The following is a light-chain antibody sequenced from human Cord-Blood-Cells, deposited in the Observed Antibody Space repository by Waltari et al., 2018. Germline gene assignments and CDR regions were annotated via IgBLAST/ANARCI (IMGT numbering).Light chain of an antibody. V-gene: IGLV2-8*01. J-gene: IGLJ3*02. CDR3: SSYAGSNNWV. CDR2: EGS. CDR1: SSDVGGYNY. Sequence: QSALTQPPSASGSPGQSVTISCTGTSSDVGGYNYVSWYQQHPGKAPKLMIYEGSKRPSGVSERFPGSKSGNTASLTVSGLQAEDEADYYCSSYAGSNNWVFGGGTKLTVL.